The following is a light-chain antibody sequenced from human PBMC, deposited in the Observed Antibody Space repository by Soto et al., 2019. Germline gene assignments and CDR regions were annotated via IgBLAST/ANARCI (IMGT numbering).Light chain of an antibody. CDR1: QSISSW. CDR3: QQYNTYSSLT. J-gene: IGKJ4*01. Sequence: DIQMTQSPSTLSASVGDRVTITCRASQSISSWLAWYQQKLGRAPRLLIYDASSLESGVPSRFSGSGYGTEFTLPISSLQPDDFAPYPCQQYNTYSSLTFGGGTKVEIK. V-gene: IGKV1-5*01. CDR2: DAS.